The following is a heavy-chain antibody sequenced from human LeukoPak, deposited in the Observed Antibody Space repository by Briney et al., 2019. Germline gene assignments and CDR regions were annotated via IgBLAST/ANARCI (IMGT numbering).Heavy chain of an antibody. Sequence: ASVKVSCKASGYTFTGYYIHWVRQAPGQGLEWMGWINPNSGGRNYAQKFQGRVTMTRDTSTTYMELSRLTSDDTAGYYCARAYSGYEAFDYWGQGTLVTVSS. V-gene: IGHV1-2*02. J-gene: IGHJ4*02. D-gene: IGHD5-12*01. CDR2: INPNSGGR. CDR1: GYTFTGYY. CDR3: ARAYSGYEAFDY.